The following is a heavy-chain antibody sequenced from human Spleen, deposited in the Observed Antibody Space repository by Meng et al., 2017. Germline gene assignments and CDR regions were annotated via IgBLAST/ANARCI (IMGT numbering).Heavy chain of an antibody. CDR3: AKIAARRGDAFDI. CDR1: GFTFSSYG. Sequence: GESLKISCAASGFTFSSYGMHWVRQAPGKGLEWVAVIWYDGSNEYYADSVKGRFTISRDNAKNSLYLQMNSLRAEDTALYYCAKIAARRGDAFDIWGQGTMVTVSS. V-gene: IGHV3-33*03. J-gene: IGHJ3*02. CDR2: IWYDGSNE. D-gene: IGHD6-6*01.